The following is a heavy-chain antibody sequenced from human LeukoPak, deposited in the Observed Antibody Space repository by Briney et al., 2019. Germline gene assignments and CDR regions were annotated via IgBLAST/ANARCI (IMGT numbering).Heavy chain of an antibody. CDR2: FYYSGTT. CDR3: ARGRDAYNRFDY. D-gene: IGHD5-24*01. CDR1: GGSISSSSHY. Sequence: SETLSLTCAVSGGSISSSSHYWGWIRQSPGKGLEWIGSFYYSGTTYYNPSLKGRVTISADTSKNQLSLRMTSVTAADTAVYYCARGRDAYNRFDYWGQGTLVTVSS. V-gene: IGHV4-39*07. J-gene: IGHJ4*02.